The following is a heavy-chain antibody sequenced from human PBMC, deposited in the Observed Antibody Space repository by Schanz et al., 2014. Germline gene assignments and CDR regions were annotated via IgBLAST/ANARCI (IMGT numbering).Heavy chain of an antibody. J-gene: IGHJ6*02. CDR2: ICNSGST. V-gene: IGHV4-59*12. Sequence: GIGYICNSGSTNYKPSLKSRVTMSIDTSRIRFSLKLNSVTAADTAVYYCARFNSGSHSPPYYYYGMDVWGQGTTVTVSS. D-gene: IGHD1-26*01. CDR3: ARFNSGSHSPPYYYYGMDV.